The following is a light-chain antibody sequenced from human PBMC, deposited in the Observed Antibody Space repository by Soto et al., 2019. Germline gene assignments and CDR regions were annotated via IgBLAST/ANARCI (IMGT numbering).Light chain of an antibody. CDR1: QSIGSL. CDR3: QQYNSYSEA. Sequence: DLQMTQSPSTLSASVGDRVTITCRASQSIGSLLAWYQQKPGKAPKLLIYDASSLESGVPSRFSGSGSGTEFTLTISSLQPDDFATYYCQQYNSYSEAFGQGTKVDIK. J-gene: IGKJ1*01. CDR2: DAS. V-gene: IGKV1-5*01.